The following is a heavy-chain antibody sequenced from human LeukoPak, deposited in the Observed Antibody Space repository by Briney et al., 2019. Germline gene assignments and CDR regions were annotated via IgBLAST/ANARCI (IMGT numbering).Heavy chain of an antibody. Sequence: ASVKVSCKASGYTFTSYDINWVRQAPGQGLEWMGWMNPNSGNTNYAQKFQGRVTMTRNTSISTAYMELSSLRSEDTAVYYCTRFVVVVAAEGVPHYYYGMDVWGQGTTVTVSS. CDR1: GYTFTSYD. J-gene: IGHJ6*02. CDR2: MNPNSGNT. D-gene: IGHD2-15*01. CDR3: TRFVVVVAAEGVPHYYYGMDV. V-gene: IGHV1-8*01.